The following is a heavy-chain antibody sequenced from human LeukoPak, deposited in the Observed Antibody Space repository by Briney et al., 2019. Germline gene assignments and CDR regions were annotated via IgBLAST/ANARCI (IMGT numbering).Heavy chain of an antibody. CDR3: ARRGSSGNWNFDY. CDR1: GFTFSNYA. J-gene: IGHJ4*02. Sequence: GRSLRLSCAASGFTFSNYAMHWARQAPGKGLEWVAVLSFDGSDKYYADSVKGRFTISRDNAKNSLYLQMNSLRAEDTAVYYCARRGSSGNWNFDYWGQGTLVTVSS. CDR2: LSFDGSDK. V-gene: IGHV3-30-3*01. D-gene: IGHD3-22*01.